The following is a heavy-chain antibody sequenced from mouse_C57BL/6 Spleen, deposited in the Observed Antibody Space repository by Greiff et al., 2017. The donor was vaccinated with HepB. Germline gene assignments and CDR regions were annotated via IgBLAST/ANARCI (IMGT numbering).Heavy chain of an antibody. CDR3: AREGYGNYGAMDY. D-gene: IGHD2-1*01. CDR1: GFTFSSYG. CDR2: ISSGGSYT. J-gene: IGHJ4*01. V-gene: IGHV5-6*01. Sequence: EVNLVESGGDLVKPGGSLKLSCAASGFTFSSYGMSWVRQTPDKRLEWVATISSGGSYTYYPDSVKGRFTISRDNAKNTLYLQMSSLKSEDTAMYYCAREGYGNYGAMDYWGQGTSVTVSS.